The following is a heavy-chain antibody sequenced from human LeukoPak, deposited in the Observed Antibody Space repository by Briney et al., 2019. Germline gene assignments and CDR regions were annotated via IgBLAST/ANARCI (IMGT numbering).Heavy chain of an antibody. Sequence: SETLSLTCAVSGGSISSSNWWSWVRQPPGKGLEWIGEIYHSGSTNYNPSLKSRVTISVDKSKNQFSLKLSSVTAADTAVYYCARVQAYYYDSSGSPLDAFDIWGQGATVTVSS. CDR3: ARVQAYYYDSSGSPLDAFDI. CDR1: GGSISSSNW. J-gene: IGHJ3*02. D-gene: IGHD3-22*01. V-gene: IGHV4-4*02. CDR2: IYHSGST.